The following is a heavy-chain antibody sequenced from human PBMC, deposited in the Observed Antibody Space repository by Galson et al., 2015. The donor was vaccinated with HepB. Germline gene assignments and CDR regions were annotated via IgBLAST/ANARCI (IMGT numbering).Heavy chain of an antibody. Sequence: SLRLSCAAAGFTFSGYWMTWVRQAPGKGLEWVANIKEDESEKYYVGSVKGRFTISRDNAKNSLYLHLNSLRAEDTAVYFCARFAGGGYSTSWYRSGFDYWGQGTLVIVSS. J-gene: IGHJ4*02. V-gene: IGHV3-7*05. CDR3: ARFAGGGYSTSWYRSGFDY. D-gene: IGHD6-13*01. CDR1: GFTFSGYW. CDR2: IKEDESEK.